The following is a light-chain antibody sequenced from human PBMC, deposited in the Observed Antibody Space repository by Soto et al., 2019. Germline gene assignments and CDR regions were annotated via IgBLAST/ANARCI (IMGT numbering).Light chain of an antibody. Sequence: IRITPSPSSLSAATGDRVTITSRASQPISIWLAWYQQRPGEAPKLLTYAASSLQSGVPSRFSGSGSGTDFTLTISSLQPEDFATYYCQQSYSTPRTFGQGTKVDI. CDR1: QPISIW. J-gene: IGKJ1*01. V-gene: IGKV1-39*01. CDR3: QQSYSTPRT. CDR2: AAS.